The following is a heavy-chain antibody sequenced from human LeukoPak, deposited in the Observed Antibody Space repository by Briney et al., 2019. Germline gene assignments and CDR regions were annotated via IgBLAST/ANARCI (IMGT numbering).Heavy chain of an antibody. Sequence: GGSLRLSCTASGFPFSSYAMSWFRQTPGKGLEWVSSIIASGGTTYYADSVKGRFTISRDNSKNSVYLQMNTLRAEDTAVYYCAKGAGGSYGLYYFDYWGQGALVTVSS. CDR2: IIASGGTT. CDR3: AKGAGGSYGLYYFDY. J-gene: IGHJ4*02. V-gene: IGHV3-23*01. D-gene: IGHD3-10*01. CDR1: GFPFSSYA.